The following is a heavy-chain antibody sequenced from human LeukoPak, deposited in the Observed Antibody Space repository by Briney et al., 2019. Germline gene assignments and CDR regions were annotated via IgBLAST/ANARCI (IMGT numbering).Heavy chain of an antibody. CDR2: ISGSGGST. Sequence: PGGSLRLSCAASGFTFSSYAMSWVRQAPGKGLEWVSAISGSGGSTYYADSVKGRFTISRDNSKNTLYLQMNSLRAEDTAVYYCAKFHLRELPWESSPFDYWGQGTLVTVSS. CDR1: GFTFSSYA. V-gene: IGHV3-23*01. CDR3: AKFHLRELPWESSPFDY. D-gene: IGHD3-16*01. J-gene: IGHJ4*02.